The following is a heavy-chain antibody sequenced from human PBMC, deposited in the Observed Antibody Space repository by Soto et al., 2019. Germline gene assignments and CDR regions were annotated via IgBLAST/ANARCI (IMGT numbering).Heavy chain of an antibody. D-gene: IGHD1-1*01. Sequence: QVQLQESGPGLVKPSETLSLTCTVSDGSISSYYWGWIRQPPGKGLEWIGYILYTGSTNYNPSLKSRVTISVDTYKHQFSLKLSSVTAADTAVYYCARHYPLGNNWNYFDYWGQGTLVTVSS. CDR3: ARHYPLGNNWNYFDY. CDR1: DGSISSYY. J-gene: IGHJ4*02. CDR2: ILYTGST. V-gene: IGHV4-59*08.